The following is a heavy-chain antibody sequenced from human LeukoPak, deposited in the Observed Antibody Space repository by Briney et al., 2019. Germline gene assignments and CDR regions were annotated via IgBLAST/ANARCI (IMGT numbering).Heavy chain of an antibody. CDR1: GFIFRSYA. V-gene: IGHV3-30*04. CDR3: AKGMLNYYYMDA. D-gene: IGHD3-16*01. CDR2: ISYNGADI. J-gene: IGHJ6*03. Sequence: GGSLRLSCEGSGFIFRSYAMHWVRQAPGRGLEWLTVISYNGADIEYSDSVKGRFTISRDNSKKTLYLQMSSLRVEDTAVYYYAKGMLNYYYMDAWGKGTTVTVSS.